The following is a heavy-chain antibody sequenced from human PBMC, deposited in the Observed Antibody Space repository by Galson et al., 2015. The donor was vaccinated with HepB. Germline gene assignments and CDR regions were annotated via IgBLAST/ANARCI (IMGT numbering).Heavy chain of an antibody. CDR2: IDSNNGKT. CDR3: ARDGVKSGYYSIFDY. Sequence: SVKVSCKASGYFFTDYGFSWVRQAPGQGLEWMGWIDSNNGKTNYAQRLQSRVTMTTDTSTNTAYMELRGLKSDDTAVYYCARDGVKSGYYSIFDYWGQGTLVTVSS. D-gene: IGHD3-22*01. CDR1: GYFFTDYG. V-gene: IGHV1-18*04. J-gene: IGHJ4*02.